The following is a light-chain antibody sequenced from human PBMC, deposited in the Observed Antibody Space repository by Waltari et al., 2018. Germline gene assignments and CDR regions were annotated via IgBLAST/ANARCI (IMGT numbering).Light chain of an antibody. CDR2: DTS. CDR1: HSVSRY. Sequence: EVVLTQSPGTLSLSPGERATLSCRASHSVSRYLAWYQQKPGQAPRLLIYDTSTRATGIPDRFSGSGSGTDFSLTISRLDPEDFAVYYCQKYGTLPATFGQGTKVEVK. CDR3: QKYGTLPAT. V-gene: IGKV3-20*01. J-gene: IGKJ1*01.